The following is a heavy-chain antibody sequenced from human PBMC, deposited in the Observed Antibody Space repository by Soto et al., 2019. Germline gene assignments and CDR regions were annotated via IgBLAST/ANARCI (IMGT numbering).Heavy chain of an antibody. D-gene: IGHD2-15*01. V-gene: IGHV1-18*01. Sequence: ASVKVSCKASHYSFARYGISWVRQAPGQGLEWMGWISTYNSNTKYAQKFQGRVTMTTDTPTSTAYMNLRSLTSDDTAVYYCAREGYCSSGSCALYSHEFFGMDVWGQGTKVTVSS. J-gene: IGHJ6*02. CDR2: ISTYNSNT. CDR1: HYSFARYG. CDR3: AREGYCSSGSCALYSHEFFGMDV.